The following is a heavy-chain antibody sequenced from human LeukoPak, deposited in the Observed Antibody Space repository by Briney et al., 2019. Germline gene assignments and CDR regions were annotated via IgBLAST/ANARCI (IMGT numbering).Heavy chain of an antibody. V-gene: IGHV4-59*12. J-gene: IGHJ6*03. CDR1: GGSINNYF. CDR3: ARARYGSGSYHFMDV. D-gene: IGHD3-10*01. Sequence: SETLSLTCTVSGGSINNYFWSWIRQPPGKGLECIAYIYYSDSTNYNPSLKSRVTMSVATSKNQLSLRLSSVTAADTAVYYCARARYGSGSYHFMDVWGKGTTVTISS. CDR2: IYYSDST.